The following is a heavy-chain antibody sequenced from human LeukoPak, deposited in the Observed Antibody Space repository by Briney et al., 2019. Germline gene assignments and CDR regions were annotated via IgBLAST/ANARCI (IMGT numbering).Heavy chain of an antibody. CDR2: INSDGSST. CDR1: GFTFSSYW. CDR3: AREGYSSGWYGYYYYMDV. Sequence: GGSLRLSCAASGFTFSSYWMHWVRHAPGKGLVWVSRINSDGSSTSYADSVKGRFTISRDNAKNTLYLQMNSLRAEDTAVYYCAREGYSSGWYGYYYYMDVWGKGTTVTVSS. D-gene: IGHD6-19*01. J-gene: IGHJ6*03. V-gene: IGHV3-74*01.